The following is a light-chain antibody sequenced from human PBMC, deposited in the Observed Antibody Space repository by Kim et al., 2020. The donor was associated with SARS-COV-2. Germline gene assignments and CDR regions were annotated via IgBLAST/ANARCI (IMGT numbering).Light chain of an antibody. J-gene: IGLJ7*01. CDR1: ALRNYY. CDR2: GRN. CDR3: NSRDSSGNHLV. V-gene: IGLV3-19*01. Sequence: GQTGRIPCQGDALRNYYASWYQQKPRQAPVVVIYGRNDRPSGIPDRFSGSNSGNTASLTITGAQAEDEANYYCNSRDSSGNHLVFGGGTQLTVL.